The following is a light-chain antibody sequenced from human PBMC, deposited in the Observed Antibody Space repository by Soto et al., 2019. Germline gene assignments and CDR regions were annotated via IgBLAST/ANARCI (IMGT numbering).Light chain of an antibody. CDR3: QQYYSYPET. Sequence: IQLTQSPSSLSASVGDRVTITSRVSQVISSAVAWYQQRPGKAPKLPIYAATTLQSGVPSRFSGSGSGTDFTLAISFLQSEDFATYYCQQYYSYPETFGQGTKVDI. J-gene: IGKJ1*01. V-gene: IGKV1-8*01. CDR1: QVISSA. CDR2: AAT.